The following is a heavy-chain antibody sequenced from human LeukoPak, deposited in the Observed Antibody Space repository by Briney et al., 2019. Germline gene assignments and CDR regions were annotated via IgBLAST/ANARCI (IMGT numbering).Heavy chain of an antibody. V-gene: IGHV1-8*03. D-gene: IGHD3/OR15-3a*01. CDR2: MNPNSGNT. J-gene: IGHJ4*02. Sequence: ASVKVSCKASGYTFTSYDINWVRQAAGQGLEWMGWMNPNSGNTGYAQKSQGRVTITRNTSISTAYMELSSLRSEDTAVYSCARGPSWTGYSQPYYFDYWGQGTLVTVSS. CDR1: GYTFTSYD. CDR3: ARGPSWTGYSQPYYFDY.